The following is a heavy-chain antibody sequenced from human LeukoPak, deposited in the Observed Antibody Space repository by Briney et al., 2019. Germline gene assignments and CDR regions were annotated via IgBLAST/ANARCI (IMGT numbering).Heavy chain of an antibody. D-gene: IGHD4-23*01. CDR2: ISYDGSNE. V-gene: IGHV3-30*04. CDR1: GFTFNTYA. Sequence: PGGSLRLSCAASGFTFNTYAMHWVRQAPGRGLEWVAVISYDGSNEYYADSVRGRFTISRDNSKNTLYLQMDSLRAEDTAVYYCARDASYHGNSYDVWGSGTTVTVSS. CDR3: ARDASYHGNSYDV. J-gene: IGHJ6*04.